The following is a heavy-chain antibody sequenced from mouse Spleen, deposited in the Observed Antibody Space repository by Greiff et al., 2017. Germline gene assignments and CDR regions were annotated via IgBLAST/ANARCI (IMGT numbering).Heavy chain of an antibody. CDR1: GYTFTDYE. Sequence: QVQLQQSGAELVRPGASVTLSCKASGYTFTDYEMHWVKQTPVHGLEWIGAIDPETGGTAYNQKFKGKAILTADKPSSTAYMQLSSLTSEDSAVYYCARSGTDWYLDVGGAGTTVTVSS. V-gene: IGHV1-15*01. CDR3: ARSGTDWYLDV. D-gene: IGHD3-3*01. J-gene: IGHJ1*01. CDR2: IDPETGGT.